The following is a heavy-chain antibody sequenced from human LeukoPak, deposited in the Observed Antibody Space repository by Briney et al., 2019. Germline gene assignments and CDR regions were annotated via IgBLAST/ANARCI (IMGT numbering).Heavy chain of an antibody. J-gene: IGHJ4*02. V-gene: IGHV1-69*06. D-gene: IGHD3-22*01. CDR3: ANSYDSSGYYYS. CDR2: IIPIFGTA. CDR1: GGTFSSYA. Sequence: ASVKVSCKASGGTFSSYAISWVRQAPGQGLEWMGGIIPIFGTANYAQKFQGRVTITADKSTSTAYMELSSLRSEDTAVYYCANSYDSSGYYYSWGQGTLVTVSS.